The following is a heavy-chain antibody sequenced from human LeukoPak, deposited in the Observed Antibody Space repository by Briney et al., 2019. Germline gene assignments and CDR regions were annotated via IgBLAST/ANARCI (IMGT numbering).Heavy chain of an antibody. CDR3: VRPRIAAAGTNPTNFDY. CDR2: IIPILGIA. D-gene: IGHD6-13*01. J-gene: IGHJ4*02. V-gene: IGHV1-69*04. Sequence: ASVKVSCKASGGTFSSYAISWVRQAPGQGLEWMGRIIPILGIANYAQKFQGRVTITADKSTSTAYMELSSLRSEDTAVYYCVRPRIAAAGTNPTNFDYWGQGTLVTVSS. CDR1: GGTFSSYA.